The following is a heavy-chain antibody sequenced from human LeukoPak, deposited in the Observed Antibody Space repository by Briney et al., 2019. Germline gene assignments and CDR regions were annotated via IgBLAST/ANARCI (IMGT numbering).Heavy chain of an antibody. D-gene: IGHD3-10*01. CDR2: MNPNSGNT. CDR3: ARGGRAVLLWFGGTLQDNWFDP. J-gene: IGHJ5*02. Sequence: ASVKVSCKASGYTFTSYDINWVRQATGQGLEWMGWMNPNSGNTGYAQKFQGRVTMTRNTSISTAYTELSSLRSEDTAVYYCARGGRAVLLWFGGTLQDNWFDPWGQGTLVTVSS. CDR1: GYTFTSYD. V-gene: IGHV1-8*01.